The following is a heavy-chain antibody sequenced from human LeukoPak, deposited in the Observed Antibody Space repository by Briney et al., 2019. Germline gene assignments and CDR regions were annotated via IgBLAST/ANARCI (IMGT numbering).Heavy chain of an antibody. V-gene: IGHV3-23*01. D-gene: IGHD6-6*01. CDR2: ISGSGGTT. J-gene: IGHJ4*03. CDR1: GFTFSSYA. CDR3: AKNVYSTSSDY. Sequence: PGGSLRLSCAASGFTFSSYAMSWVRQAPGKGLDWVSGISGSGGTTYYADSVKGRFTISRDNSKNTLYLQMNSLRAEDTAVYYCAKNVYSTSSDYWGQGTTVTVSS.